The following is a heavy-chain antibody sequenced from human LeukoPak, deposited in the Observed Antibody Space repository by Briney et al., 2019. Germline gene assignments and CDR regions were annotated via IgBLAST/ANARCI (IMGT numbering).Heavy chain of an antibody. CDR2: INPNSGGT. CDR1: GYTFTGYY. J-gene: IGHJ6*02. V-gene: IGHV1-2*02. CDR3: ARVVVGATYYGMDV. D-gene: IGHD1-26*01. Sequence: ASVKVSCKASGYTFTGYYMHWARQAPGQGLEWMGWINPNSGGTNYAQKFQGRVTMTRDTSISTAYMELSRLRSDDTAVYYCARVVVGATYYGMDVWGQGTTVTVSS.